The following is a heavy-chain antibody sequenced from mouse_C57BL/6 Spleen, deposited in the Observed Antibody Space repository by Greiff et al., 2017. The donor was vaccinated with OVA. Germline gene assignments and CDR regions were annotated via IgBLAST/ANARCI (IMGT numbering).Heavy chain of an antibody. D-gene: IGHD1-1*01. CDR1: GYTFTSYW. CDR2: IYPGNSDT. J-gene: IGHJ4*01. Sequence: VQLQQSGTVLARPGASVKMSCKTSGYTFTSYWMHWVKQRPGQGLEWIGAIYPGNSDTSYNQQFKGKAKLTAVTSASTAYMELSSLTNEDSAVYYWTRLVYGSSYGAMDYWGQGTSVTVSS. CDR3: TRLVYGSSYGAMDY. V-gene: IGHV1-5*01.